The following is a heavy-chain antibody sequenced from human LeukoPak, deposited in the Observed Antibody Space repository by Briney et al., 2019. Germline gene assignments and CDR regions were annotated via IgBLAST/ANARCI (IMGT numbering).Heavy chain of an antibody. CDR2: IIPIFGTA. D-gene: IGHD5-18*01. CDR3: ARADTAMVPLYYYYYGMDV. CDR1: GGTFSSYA. V-gene: IGHV1-69*13. J-gene: IGHJ6*02. Sequence: SVKVSCKASGGTFSSYAISWVRQAPGQGLEWMGGIIPIFGTANYAQKFQGRVTITADESTSTAYMELSSLRSEDTAVYYCARADTAMVPLYYYYYGMDVWGQGTTVTVSS.